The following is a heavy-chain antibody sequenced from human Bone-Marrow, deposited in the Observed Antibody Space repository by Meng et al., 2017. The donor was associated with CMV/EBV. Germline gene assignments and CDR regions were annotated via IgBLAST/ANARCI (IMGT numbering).Heavy chain of an antibody. CDR3: ALQLPWYNWFDP. V-gene: IGHV2-26*01. D-gene: IGHD2-2*01. J-gene: IGHJ5*02. CDR1: GFSLSNARMG. Sequence: SGPTLVKPTETLTLTCNVSGFSLSNARMGVSWIRQPPGKALEWLAHIFSNDEKSYSTSLKSRLTISKDTSKSQVVITMTNMDPVDTATYYCALQLPWYNWFDPWGQGTLVTVSS. CDR2: IFSNDEK.